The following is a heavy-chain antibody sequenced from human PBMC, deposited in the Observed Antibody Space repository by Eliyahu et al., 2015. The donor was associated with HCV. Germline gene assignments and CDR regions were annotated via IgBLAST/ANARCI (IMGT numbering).Heavy chain of an antibody. CDR2: SSTSGGTI. D-gene: IGHD6-13*01. J-gene: IGHJ4*02. Sequence: QVQLVESGGGLVKPGGSLRLSCAASGFTFSDHYMNWIRQAPGKGLEWVSSSSTSGGTIYYADSVKGRFTISRDNAKNSLYLQMNSLRAEDTAVYYCARRAQYSSSWYYFDYWGQGTLVTVSS. V-gene: IGHV3-11*01. CDR3: ARRAQYSSSWYYFDY. CDR1: GFTFSDHY.